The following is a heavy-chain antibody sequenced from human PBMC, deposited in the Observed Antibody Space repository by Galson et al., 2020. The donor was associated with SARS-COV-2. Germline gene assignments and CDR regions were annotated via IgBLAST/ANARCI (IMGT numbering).Heavy chain of an antibody. CDR1: GASMTSATYY. CDR3: ARGDSGRFSRFDL. J-gene: IGHJ5*02. D-gene: IGHD3-10*01. Sequence: ASETLSLTCSVSGASMTSATYYWTWIRQPPGKGLEWIGYIYFSGITYYNPSLKSRATISEDTSKNQFSLTVTTVTAADTAVYYCARGDSGRFSRFDLWGQGTLVTVSS. V-gene: IGHV4-31*03. CDR2: IYFSGIT.